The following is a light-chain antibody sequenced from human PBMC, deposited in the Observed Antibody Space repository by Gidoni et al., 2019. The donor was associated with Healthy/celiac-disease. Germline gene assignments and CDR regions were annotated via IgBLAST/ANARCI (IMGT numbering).Light chain of an antibody. CDR1: QSVLYSSNNKNY. V-gene: IGKV4-1*01. CDR3: QQSHRT. CDR2: WAS. Sequence: DIVMTQSPDSLAVSLGERATINCKSSQSVLYSSNNKNYLAWYQQKPGQPPKLLIYWASTRESGVPDRFSGSGSGTDFTLTISSLQAEDVAVYYCQQSHRTFGGGTKVEIK. J-gene: IGKJ4*01.